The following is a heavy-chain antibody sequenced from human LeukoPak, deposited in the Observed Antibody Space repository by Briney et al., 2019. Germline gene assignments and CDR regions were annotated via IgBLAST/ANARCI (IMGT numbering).Heavy chain of an antibody. V-gene: IGHV6-1*01. CDR1: GDSVSSDSAA. D-gene: IGHD2-15*01. J-gene: IGHJ4*02. CDR3: ARGVHSYYFDY. Sequence: TLTLTCAISGDSVSSDSAAWSWIRQSPSRGLEWLGRTFYRFKWYNDYAISVKSRITINPDTSKNQFSLQLNSVTPEDTAVYYCARGVHSYYFDYRGQGNPFTVSS. CDR2: TFYRFKWYN.